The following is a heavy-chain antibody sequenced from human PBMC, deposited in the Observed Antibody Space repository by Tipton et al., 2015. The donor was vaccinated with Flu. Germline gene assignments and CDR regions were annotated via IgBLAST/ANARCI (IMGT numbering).Heavy chain of an antibody. CDR3: TSDDPLWFGELMFDY. D-gene: IGHD3-10*01. V-gene: IGHV3-66*01. Sequence: SLRLSCAASGFTVSDHHMSWVRQAPGKGLEWVSVLYGGDTPKYADSVKGRFTISRDNSKNTLYLQKDSLRAEDTTVYYCTSDDPLWFGELMFDYWGQGTLVTVSS. J-gene: IGHJ4*02. CDR2: LYGGDTP. CDR1: GFTVSDHH.